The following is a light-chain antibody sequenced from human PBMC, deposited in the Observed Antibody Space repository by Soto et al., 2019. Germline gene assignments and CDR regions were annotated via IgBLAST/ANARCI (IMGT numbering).Light chain of an antibody. CDR1: SSNIGAGYD. CDR3: QSYDSSLSVV. J-gene: IGLJ2*01. Sequence: QSVLTQPPSVSGAPGQRVTISCTGSSSNIGAGYDVHWYQQLPGTAPKLLIYGNSNRPSGVPDRFSGSKSGTSASLAITGLXXXXXXDYYCQSYDSSLSVVFGGGTKL. V-gene: IGLV1-40*01. CDR2: GNS.